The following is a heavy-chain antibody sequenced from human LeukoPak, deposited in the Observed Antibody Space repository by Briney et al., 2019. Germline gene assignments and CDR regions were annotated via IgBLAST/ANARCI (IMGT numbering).Heavy chain of an antibody. J-gene: IGHJ4*02. CDR2: INSIRTV. V-gene: IGHV3-48*01. CDR1: GFTFSPCS. CDR3: ARSVEGSFDY. D-gene: IGHD6-19*01. Sequence: PGGSLRLSCAASGFTFSPCSINWIRQAPGKGLEWISYINSIRTVYYADSVEGRFTISRDNAKNSVYLQLNSLRVEDTAVYYCARSVEGSFDYWGQGTLVTVSS.